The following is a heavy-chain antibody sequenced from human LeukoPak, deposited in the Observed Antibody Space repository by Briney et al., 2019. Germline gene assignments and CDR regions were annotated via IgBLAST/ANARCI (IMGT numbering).Heavy chain of an antibody. CDR3: ARVNEYDFWRAFDY. CDR2: IYYSGST. CDR1: GGSISSYY. D-gene: IGHD3-3*01. J-gene: IGHJ4*02. V-gene: IGHV4-59*08. Sequence: SETLSLTCTVSGGSISSYYWSWIRQPPGKGLEWIGYIYYSGSTYYNPSLKSRVTISVDTSKNQFSLKLSSVTAADTAVYYCARVNEYDFWRAFDYWGQGTLVTVSS.